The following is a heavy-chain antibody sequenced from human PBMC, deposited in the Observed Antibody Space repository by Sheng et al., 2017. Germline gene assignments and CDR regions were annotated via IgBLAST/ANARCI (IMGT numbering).Heavy chain of an antibody. D-gene: IGHD4-17*01. CDR1: GYTFTSYD. Sequence: QVQLVQSGAEVKKPGASVKVSCKASGYTFTSYDINWVRQATGQGLEWMGWISAYNGNTKSAQKFQGRVSMTTDTSTSTAYMELRSLRSDDAALYYCARDVGDYTYYGMDVWGQGTTVIVSS. CDR2: ISAYNGNT. J-gene: IGHJ6*02. CDR3: ARDVGDYTYYGMDV. V-gene: IGHV1-18*01.